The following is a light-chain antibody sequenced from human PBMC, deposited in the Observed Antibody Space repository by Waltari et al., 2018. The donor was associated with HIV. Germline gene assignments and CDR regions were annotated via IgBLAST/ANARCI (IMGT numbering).Light chain of an antibody. CDR1: QNIIDY. Sequence: DIQMTQSPSSLSASLGDRVTITCRTSQNIIDYLNWYQQKPGKAPKLLIYTASNFQSGVSSRFSGSGSGTEFTLTITNLQPEDFAIYYCQQTYSRPPTFGQGTRVEIK. CDR2: TAS. J-gene: IGKJ1*01. CDR3: QQTYSRPPT. V-gene: IGKV1-39*01.